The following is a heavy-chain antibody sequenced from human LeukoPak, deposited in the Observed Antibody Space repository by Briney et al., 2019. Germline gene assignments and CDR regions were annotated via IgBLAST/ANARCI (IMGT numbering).Heavy chain of an antibody. D-gene: IGHD1-26*01. CDR2: SDYSGST. Sequence: SETLSLTCSVSGGSISNYYWGWIRQPPGKGLEWIGYSDYSGSTNYSPSLKSRVTISVDTSKKQFSLKLRSVTAADTAVYYCARDIGGSYYFHYWGQGTLVTVSS. CDR3: ARDIGGSYYFHY. V-gene: IGHV4-59*01. CDR1: GGSISNYY. J-gene: IGHJ4*02.